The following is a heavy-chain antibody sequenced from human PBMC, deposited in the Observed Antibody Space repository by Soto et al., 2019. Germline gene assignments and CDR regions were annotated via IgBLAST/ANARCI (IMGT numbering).Heavy chain of an antibody. CDR3: ARVVGYCSGGSCYALHYFDY. D-gene: IGHD2-15*01. V-gene: IGHV4-34*01. CDR2: INHSGST. CDR1: GGSFSGYY. Sequence: PSETLSLTCAVYGGSFSGYYWSWIRQPPGKGLEWIGEINHSGSTNYNPSLKSRVTISVDTSKNQFSLKLSSVTAADTAVYYCARVVGYCSGGSCYALHYFDYWGQGTLVTVSS. J-gene: IGHJ4*02.